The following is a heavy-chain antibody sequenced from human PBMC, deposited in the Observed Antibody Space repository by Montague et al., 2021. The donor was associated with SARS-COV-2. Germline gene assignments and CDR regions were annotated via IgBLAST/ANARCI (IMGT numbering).Heavy chain of an antibody. CDR2: VYYTGNT. V-gene: IGHV4-39*07. CDR3: ARVGRQQLVRLSGMDV. J-gene: IGHJ6*02. Sequence: SETLSLTCTVSGGSVSTNVFSWGWIRQPPGKGLEWIGNVYYTGNTYYNPSLKSRVTISVDTSKNQFSLKLSSVTAADTAVYYCARVGRQQLVRLSGMDVWGQGTTATVSS. D-gene: IGHD6-13*01. CDR1: GGSVSTNVFS.